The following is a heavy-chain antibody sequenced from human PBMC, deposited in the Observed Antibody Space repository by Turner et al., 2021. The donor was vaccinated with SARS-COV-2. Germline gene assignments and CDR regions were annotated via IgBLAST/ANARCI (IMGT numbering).Heavy chain of an antibody. CDR1: GFTFSTYA. D-gene: IGHD5-18*01. Sequence: QAQLVESGGGVVQAGRSLRLSCAASGFTFSTYALHWVRQAPGRGLEWVALISYDGNYKDYADSVKGRFTISRDNSKNTLYLQMNSLRAEDTAVYYCARSLRARVDFDYWGQGTLVTVSS. J-gene: IGHJ4*02. V-gene: IGHV3-30*04. CDR2: ISYDGNYK. CDR3: ARSLRARVDFDY.